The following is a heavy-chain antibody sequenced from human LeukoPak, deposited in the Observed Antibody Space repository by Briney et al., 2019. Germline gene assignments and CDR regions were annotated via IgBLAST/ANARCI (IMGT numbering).Heavy chain of an antibody. J-gene: IGHJ4*02. CDR1: GYSFTNYW. Sequence: GGSLKNSCKGSGYSFTNYWVGWGRQMPGKRLGWMGIIYPGDSDTRYSPSFQGQVTISADKSISTAYLQWSSLKASDTAMYYCARYGENKGYFDYWGQGTLVTVSS. CDR3: ARYGENKGYFDY. CDR2: IYPGDSDT. V-gene: IGHV5-51*01. D-gene: IGHD2/OR15-2a*01.